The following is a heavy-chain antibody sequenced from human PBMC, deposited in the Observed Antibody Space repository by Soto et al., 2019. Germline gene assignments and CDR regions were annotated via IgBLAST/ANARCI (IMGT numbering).Heavy chain of an antibody. CDR2: IYHSGST. J-gene: IGHJ5*02. D-gene: IGHD2-15*01. CDR1: GGSISSGGYS. CDR3: ARGWGYCSGGSCYPWFDP. Sequence: QLQLQESGSGLVKPSQTLSLTCAVSGGSISSGGYSWSWIRQPPGKGLEWIGYIYHSGSTYYNPSLKSRVTISVDRSKHQFSLKLSSVTAADTAVYYCARGWGYCSGGSCYPWFDPWGQGTLVTVSA. V-gene: IGHV4-30-2*01.